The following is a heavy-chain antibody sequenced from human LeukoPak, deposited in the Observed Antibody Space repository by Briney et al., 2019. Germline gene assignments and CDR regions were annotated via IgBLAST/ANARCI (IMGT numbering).Heavy chain of an antibody. J-gene: IGHJ4*02. CDR3: AKEGNVVVPAFDY. D-gene: IGHD2-2*01. CDR2: ISYDGSNK. V-gene: IGHV3-30*18. Sequence: GGSLRLSCAASGFTFSSHGMHWVRQAPGKGLEWVAVISYDGSNKYYADSVKGRLTISRDNSKNTLYLQMNSLRAEDTAVYYCAKEGNVVVPAFDYWGQGTLVTVSS. CDR1: GFTFSSHG.